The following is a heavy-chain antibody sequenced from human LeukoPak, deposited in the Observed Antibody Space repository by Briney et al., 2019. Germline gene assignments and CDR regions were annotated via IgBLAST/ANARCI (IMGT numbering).Heavy chain of an antibody. J-gene: IGHJ6*03. V-gene: IGHV1-2*02. D-gene: IGHD3-3*01. CDR1: GYTFTGYY. Sequence: ASVKVSCKASGYTFTGYYMHWVRQAAGQGLEWMGWINPNSGGTNYAQKFQGRVTMTRDTSISTAYMELSRLRSDDTAVYYCARVDTIFGSTYYMDVWGKGTTVTVSS. CDR2: INPNSGGT. CDR3: ARVDTIFGSTYYMDV.